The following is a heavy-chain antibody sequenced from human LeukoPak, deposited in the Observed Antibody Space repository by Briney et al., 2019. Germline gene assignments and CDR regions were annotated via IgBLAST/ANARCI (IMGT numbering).Heavy chain of an antibody. J-gene: IGHJ5*02. CDR1: GGSISGYY. D-gene: IGHD3-10*01. V-gene: IGHV4-59*01. CDR3: ARHYGSGNNWFDP. CDR2: IYYSGST. Sequence: SETLSLTCTVSGGSISGYYWSWIRQPPGKGLEWIGYIYYSGSTNYNPSLKSRVTISVDTSKNQFSLKLSSVSAADTAVYYCARHYGSGNNWFDPWGQETLVTVSS.